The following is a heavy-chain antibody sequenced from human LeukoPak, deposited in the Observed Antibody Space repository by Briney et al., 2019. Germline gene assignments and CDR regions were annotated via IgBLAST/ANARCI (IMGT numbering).Heavy chain of an antibody. CDR1: GGSITNYY. CDR2: IYTTGTT. Sequence: PSETLSLTCTVSGGSITNYYWSWVRQPAGKGLEWVGRIYTTGTTTYNPSLKSRVTMSVDTSKNQCSLNLASVTAADTAVYYCARDRPYGGNSGFDYWGQGTLVTVSS. D-gene: IGHD4-23*01. CDR3: ARDRPYGGNSGFDY. V-gene: IGHV4-4*07. J-gene: IGHJ4*02.